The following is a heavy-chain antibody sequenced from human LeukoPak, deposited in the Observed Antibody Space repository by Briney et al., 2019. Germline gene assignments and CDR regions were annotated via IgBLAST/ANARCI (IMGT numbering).Heavy chain of an antibody. CDR2: IRYDGSNK. CDR3: ARSTVRGVIITPRY. D-gene: IGHD3-10*01. J-gene: IGHJ4*02. V-gene: IGHV3-30*02. Sequence: PGGSLRLSCAASGFTFSSYGMHWVRQAPGKGLEWVAFIRYDGSNKYYADSVKGRFTISRDNSKNTLYLQMNSMRAEDTAVYYCARSTVRGVIITPRYWGQGTLVTVSS. CDR1: GFTFSSYG.